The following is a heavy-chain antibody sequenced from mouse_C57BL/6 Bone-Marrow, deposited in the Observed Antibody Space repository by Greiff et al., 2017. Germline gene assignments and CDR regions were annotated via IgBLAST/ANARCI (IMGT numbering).Heavy chain of an antibody. CDR1: GFTFSDYY. J-gene: IGHJ3*01. V-gene: IGHV5-12*01. D-gene: IGHD1-1*01. Sequence: EVMLVESGGGLVQPGGSLKLSCAASGFTFSDYYMYWVRQTPEKRLEWVAYISNGGGSTYYPDTVKGRFTISRDNAKNTLYLQISRLKSEDTAMYYCASDYYGSSFLFAYWGQGTLVTVSA. CDR2: ISNGGGST. CDR3: ASDYYGSSFLFAY.